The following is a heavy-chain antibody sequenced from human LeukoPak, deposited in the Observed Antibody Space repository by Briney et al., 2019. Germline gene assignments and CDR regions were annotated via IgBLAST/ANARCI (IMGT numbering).Heavy chain of an antibody. CDR3: ARDLWDGYNSFDY. D-gene: IGHD5-24*01. CDR2: ISSSSSYI. V-gene: IGHV3-21*01. CDR1: GFTFSSYG. J-gene: IGHJ4*02. Sequence: GGSLRLSCAASGFTFSSYGMSWVRQAPGKGLEWVSSISSSSSYIYYADSVKGRFTISRDNAKNSLYLQMNSLRAEDTAVYYCARDLWDGYNSFDYWGQGTLVTVSS.